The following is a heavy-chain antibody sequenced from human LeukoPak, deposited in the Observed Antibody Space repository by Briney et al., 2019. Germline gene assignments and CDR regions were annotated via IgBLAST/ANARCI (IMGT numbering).Heavy chain of an antibody. CDR1: GGSIRDYY. V-gene: IGHV4-4*07. Sequence: SETLSLTCTVSGGSIRDYYWSWFRQPPGKGLGWIGRFYTSGSTNYNPSLKSRVTMSVDTSKNQFSLRLSSVTAADTAVYYCARERDYSNAYVMDVWGQGTTVTVSS. J-gene: IGHJ6*02. D-gene: IGHD4-11*01. CDR2: FYTSGST. CDR3: ARERDYSNAYVMDV.